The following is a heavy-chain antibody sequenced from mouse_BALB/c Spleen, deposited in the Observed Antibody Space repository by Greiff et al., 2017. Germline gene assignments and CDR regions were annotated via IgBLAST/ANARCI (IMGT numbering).Heavy chain of an antibody. CDR3: ARDWYGNPFAY. CDR1: GFSLTSYG. V-gene: IGHV2-9*02. D-gene: IGHD2-10*02. Sequence: VKLVESGPGLVAPSQSLSITCTVSGFSLTSYGVHWVRQPPGKGLEWLGVIWAGGSTNYNSALMSRLSISKDNSKSQVFLKMNSLQTDDTAMYYCARDWYGNPFAYWGQGTLVTVSA. J-gene: IGHJ3*01. CDR2: IWAGGST.